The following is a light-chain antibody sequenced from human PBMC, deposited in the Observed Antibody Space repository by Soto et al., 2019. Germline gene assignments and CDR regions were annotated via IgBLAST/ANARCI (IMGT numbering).Light chain of an antibody. CDR3: QQYNNFRT. V-gene: IGKV3-15*01. Sequence: EIVLTQSPGTLSLSQGERATLSCRASQSVSSNLAWYQQKPGQAPRLLIYGASTRATGIPARFSGSGSGTEFTLTISSLQSEDFAVYYCQQYNNFRTFGQGTKVDIK. J-gene: IGKJ1*01. CDR1: QSVSSN. CDR2: GAS.